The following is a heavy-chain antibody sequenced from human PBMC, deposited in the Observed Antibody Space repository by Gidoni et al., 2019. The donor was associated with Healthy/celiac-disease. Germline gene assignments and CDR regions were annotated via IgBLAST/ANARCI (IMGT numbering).Heavy chain of an antibody. D-gene: IGHD2-2*01. J-gene: IGHJ6*02. CDR2: INHSGST. CDR3: ASGRYCSSTSCYLRSYYYYGMDV. Sequence: QVQLQQWGAGLLKPSETLSLTCAVYGGSFSGYYWSWHRQPPGKGLEWIGEINHSGSTHYNPSLKSRVTISVDTSKNQFSLKLSSVTAADTAVYYCASGRYCSSTSCYLRSYYYYGMDVWGQGTTVTVSS. V-gene: IGHV4-34*01. CDR1: GGSFSGYY.